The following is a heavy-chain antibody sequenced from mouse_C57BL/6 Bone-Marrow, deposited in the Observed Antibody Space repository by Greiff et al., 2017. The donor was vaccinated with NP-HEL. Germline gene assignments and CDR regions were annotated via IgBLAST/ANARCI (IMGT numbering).Heavy chain of an antibody. V-gene: IGHV5-12*01. CDR1: GFTFSDYY. CDR2: ISNGTGST. D-gene: IGHD2-4*01. Sequence: EVKLMESGGGLVQPGGSLTLSCAASGFTFSDYYMYWVRQTPEKRLEWIAYISNGTGSTYYPDTVTGRSIISTDHAHNTLYLQHSRLTSEDTAMYYYARHKPYDYDRSAMCYWGQGTSVTVSS. CDR3: ARHKPYDYDRSAMCY. J-gene: IGHJ4*01.